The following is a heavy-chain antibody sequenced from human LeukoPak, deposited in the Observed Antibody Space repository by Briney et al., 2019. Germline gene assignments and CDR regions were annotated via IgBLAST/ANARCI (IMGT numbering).Heavy chain of an antibody. CDR3: TRPSYDSSVSGVVY. V-gene: IGHV3-73*01. CDR2: IRSKANSYAT. J-gene: IGHJ4*02. CDR1: GFTFSGSA. Sequence: GGSLRLSCVTSGFTFSGSAIHWVRQASGKGLEWVGRIRSKANSYATTDVASVKGRFTISRDDSKNTAYLEMSSLKTEDTAVYYCTRPSYDSSVSGVVYWGQGTLVTVSS. D-gene: IGHD3-22*01.